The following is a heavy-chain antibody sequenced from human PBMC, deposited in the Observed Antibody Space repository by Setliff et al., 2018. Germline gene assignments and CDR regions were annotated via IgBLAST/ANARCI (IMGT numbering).Heavy chain of an antibody. CDR2: IFYSGRT. V-gene: IGHV4-59*05. J-gene: IGHJ4*02. D-gene: IGHD3-16*01. CDR1: GGSISTYY. CDR3: ARLPNYVWGSPVDY. Sequence: SETLSLTCNVSGGSISTYYWTWIRQPPGKGLEWIGSIFYSGRTFYNPSLKSRVTISVDTSKNQFSLTLSSVTAADTAVYYCARLPNYVWGSPVDYWGQGTLVTVSS.